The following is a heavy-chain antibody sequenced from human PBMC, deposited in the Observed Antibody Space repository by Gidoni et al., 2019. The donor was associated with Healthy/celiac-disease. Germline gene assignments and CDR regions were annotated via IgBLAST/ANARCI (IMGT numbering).Heavy chain of an antibody. CDR2: INHSGST. CDR3: ASRAYSSGWRGSFGYYGMDV. J-gene: IGHJ6*02. Sequence: QVQLQQWGAGLLKPSETLSLTCAVYGGSCSGYYWSWIRQPPGKGLEWIGEINHSGSTNYNPSLKSRVTLSVDTSKNQFSLKLSSVTAADTAVYYCASRAYSSGWRGSFGYYGMDVWGQGTTVTASS. V-gene: IGHV4-34*01. D-gene: IGHD6-19*01. CDR1: GGSCSGYY.